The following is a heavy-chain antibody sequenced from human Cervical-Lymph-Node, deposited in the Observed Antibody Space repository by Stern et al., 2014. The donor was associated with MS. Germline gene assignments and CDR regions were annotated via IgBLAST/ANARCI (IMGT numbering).Heavy chain of an antibody. J-gene: IGHJ4*02. Sequence: VQLVESGSEVKKPGSSVKVSCKSSGDTFSNYALSWVRQGPGQGLEWVGGLIPFFGATRYGQKFQGRVTITPEESTGTAFMELSNLTSDDTAVYYCALRRSYYVFWGQGTLISVSS. CDR3: ALRRSYYVF. CDR1: GDTFSNYA. V-gene: IGHV1-69*01. D-gene: IGHD4-11*01. CDR2: LIPFFGAT.